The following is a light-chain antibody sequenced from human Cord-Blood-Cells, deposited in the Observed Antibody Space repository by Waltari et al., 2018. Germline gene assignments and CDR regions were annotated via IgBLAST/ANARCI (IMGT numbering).Light chain of an antibody. CDR3: QQYNSYSVYT. CDR1: QSISSW. CDR2: DAS. J-gene: IGKJ2*01. Sequence: DIQMTQPPSTLSASVGDRVTITWRASQSISSWLAWYQQKPGKAPKLLIYDASSLESGVPSRFSGSGSGTEFTLTISSLQPDDFATYYCQQYNSYSVYTFGQGTKLEIK. V-gene: IGKV1-5*01.